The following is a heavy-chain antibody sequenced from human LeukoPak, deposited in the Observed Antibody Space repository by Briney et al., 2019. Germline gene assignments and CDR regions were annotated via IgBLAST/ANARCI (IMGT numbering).Heavy chain of an antibody. CDR3: ARDADRYSGSYYMLSAFDY. CDR2: ISVYNGDT. D-gene: IGHD1-26*01. Sequence: GASVKVSCKASGYTFTSYGISWVRQAPGQGLEWMGWISVYNGDTNYAQKFQGRVTMTTDTSTSTAYMELRSLRSDDTAVYYCARDADRYSGSYYMLSAFDYWGQGTLVTVSS. V-gene: IGHV1-18*01. CDR1: GYTFTSYG. J-gene: IGHJ4*02.